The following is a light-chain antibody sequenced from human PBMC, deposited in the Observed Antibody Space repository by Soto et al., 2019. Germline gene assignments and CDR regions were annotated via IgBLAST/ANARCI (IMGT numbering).Light chain of an antibody. CDR1: SSDVGGYHS. CDR2: EVS. V-gene: IGLV2-14*01. CDR3: SSYTTSSTRV. J-gene: IGLJ2*01. Sequence: QSALTQPASVSGSPGQSITISCTGTSSDVGGYHSVSWYQQHPGIAPTLMIYEVSHRPSGVSNRFSGSKSGNTASLTISGLQAEDEADYYCSSYTTSSTRVFGGGTKLTVL.